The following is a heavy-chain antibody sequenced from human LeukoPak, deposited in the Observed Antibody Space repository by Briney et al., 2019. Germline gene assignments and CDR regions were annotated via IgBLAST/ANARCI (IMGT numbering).Heavy chain of an antibody. D-gene: IGHD1-26*01. V-gene: IGHV3-30*03. CDR3: VRGPRVGAAGFVYYHCMDV. J-gene: IGHJ6*03. Sequence: GGSLRLSCVASGFTFSSYAMSWVCQAPGKGLEWVAVISYDGAKKNYADSVKGRFTISRDNSKNTQYLQMNSLRAEDTAVYYCVRGPRVGAAGFVYYHCMDVWGKGTTVTVSS. CDR1: GFTFSSYA. CDR2: ISYDGAKK.